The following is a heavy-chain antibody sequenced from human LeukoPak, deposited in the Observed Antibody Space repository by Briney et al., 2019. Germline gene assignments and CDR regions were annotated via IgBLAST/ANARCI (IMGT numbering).Heavy chain of an antibody. CDR2: TYYTGIT. J-gene: IGHJ5*02. D-gene: IGHD3-16*02. CDR1: GDSIRSYY. V-gene: IGHV4-59*08. CDR3: ARHSRSQDLFDP. Sequence: SETLSLTCTVPGDSIRSYYWSWIPKRPGKGLEWIAYTYYTGITNYSPSLQRQVTISVDTSKNKFYLKRNSVTAADTAVYYCARHSRSQDLFDPWGQGTLVTVSS.